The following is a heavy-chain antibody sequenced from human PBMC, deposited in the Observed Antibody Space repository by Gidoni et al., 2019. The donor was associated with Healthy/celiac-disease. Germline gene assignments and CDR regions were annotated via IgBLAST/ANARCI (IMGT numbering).Heavy chain of an antibody. CDR2: ISYDGSNK. V-gene: IGHV3-30*18. CDR1: GFTFCSYG. CDR3: AKASGGAYSGYDFDY. D-gene: IGHD5-12*01. J-gene: IGHJ4*02. Sequence: QVQLVESGGGVVQPGRSLRLSCAASGFTFCSYGMHWVRQAPGKGLEWVAVISYDGSNKYYADSVKGRFTISRDNSKNTLYLQMNSLRAEDTAVYYCAKASGGAYSGYDFDYWGQGTLVTVSS.